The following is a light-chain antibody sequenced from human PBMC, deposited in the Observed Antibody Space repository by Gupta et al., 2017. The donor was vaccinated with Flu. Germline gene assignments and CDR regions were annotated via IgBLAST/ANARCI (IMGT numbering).Light chain of an antibody. Sequence: VPRGEAAFISNRCSQSLVHSNGYKYLDWYLQKPGQSPKFLIYLGSTRDSGVPDRFSGSGSGTDFTLKISRVEAEDVGVYYCLQALQSPYTFGQGTKLEIK. CDR1: QSLVHSNGYKY. CDR3: LQALQSPYT. V-gene: IGKV2-28*01. CDR2: LGS. J-gene: IGKJ2*01.